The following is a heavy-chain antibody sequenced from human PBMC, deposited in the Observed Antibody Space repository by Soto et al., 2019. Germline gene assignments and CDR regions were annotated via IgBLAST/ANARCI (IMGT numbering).Heavy chain of an antibody. CDR3: AKVSNVRIRFLEWLLSLSH. V-gene: IGHV3-23*01. CDR1: GFTFSSYA. D-gene: IGHD3-3*01. Sequence: GGSLRLSCAASGFTFSSYAMSWVRQAPGKGLEWVSAISGSGGSTYYADSVKGRFTISRDNSKNTLYLQMNSLRAEDTAVYYCAKVSNVRIRFLEWLLSLSHWGQGTLVTVSS. J-gene: IGHJ4*02. CDR2: ISGSGGST.